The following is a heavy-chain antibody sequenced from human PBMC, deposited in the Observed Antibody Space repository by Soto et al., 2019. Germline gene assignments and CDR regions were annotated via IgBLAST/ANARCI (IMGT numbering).Heavy chain of an antibody. Sequence: SETLSLTCTVSGGSISSYYWSWIRQPPGKGLEWIGYIYYSGSTNYNPSLKSRVTISVDTSKNQFSLKLSSVTAADTAVYYCAKDKGRAYDYRNWGHETLVTVSS. CDR2: IYYSGST. CDR1: GGSISSYY. D-gene: IGHD5-12*01. V-gene: IGHV4-59*01. J-gene: IGHJ4*01. CDR3: AKDKGRAYDYRN.